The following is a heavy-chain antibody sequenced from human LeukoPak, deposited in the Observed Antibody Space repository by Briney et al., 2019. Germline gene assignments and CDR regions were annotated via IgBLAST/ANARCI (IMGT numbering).Heavy chain of an antibody. CDR2: IKEDGSEK. D-gene: IGHD3-10*01. V-gene: IGHV3-7*03. J-gene: IGHJ4*02. CDR3: ARGKVSDF. CDR1: GFTFGSYW. Sequence: GGSLRLSCAASGFTFGSYWMSWVRQAPGKGLEWVANIKEDGSEKYYVDSVKGRFTISRDNAKNSLYLQMNSLRAEDTAVYYCARGKVSDFWGQGTLVTVSS.